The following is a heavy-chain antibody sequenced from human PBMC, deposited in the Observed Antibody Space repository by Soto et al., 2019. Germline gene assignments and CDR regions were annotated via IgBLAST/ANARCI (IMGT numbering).Heavy chain of an antibody. J-gene: IGHJ2*01. Sequence: EVQLVETGGGLIQPGGSLRLSCAASGFTVSSNYMSWVRQAPGKGLGWVSVIYSGGSTYYADSVKGRFTISRDNSKNTLYLQMNSLRAEDTAVYYCAREMRDYVVNWYFDLWGRGTLVTVSS. D-gene: IGHD4-17*01. CDR2: IYSGGST. CDR3: AREMRDYVVNWYFDL. V-gene: IGHV3-53*02. CDR1: GFTVSSNY.